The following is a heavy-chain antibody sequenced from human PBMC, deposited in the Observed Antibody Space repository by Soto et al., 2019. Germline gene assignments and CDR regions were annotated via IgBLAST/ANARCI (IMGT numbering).Heavy chain of an antibody. CDR1: GGSFSGHS. CDR3: STRAYDTNGYYRFDP. V-gene: IGHV4-34*01. J-gene: IGHJ5*01. Sequence: SETLSLTCAVYGGSFSGHSWTWIRHSPGKGLEWIGDINHSGRVNYSPSLKSRVTISLDTSKNQSSLTLSAVTAADTAMYYCSTRAYDTNGYYRFDPWGQGTLVTVSS. CDR2: INHSGRV. D-gene: IGHD3-22*01.